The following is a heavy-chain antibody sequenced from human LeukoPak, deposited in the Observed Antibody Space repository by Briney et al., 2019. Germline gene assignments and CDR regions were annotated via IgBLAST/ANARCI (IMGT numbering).Heavy chain of an antibody. D-gene: IGHD3-10*01. Sequence: PSETLSLTCTVSGASFTNYYWSWTRQPPGQGLEWIGFSSYNGNTNYNPSLKSRVTISVDMSKNQFSLRLKSVTAVDTAVYYCARGALLWFGAKMEYYFDSWGQGTLVTVSS. CDR2: SSYNGNT. V-gene: IGHV4-59*01. CDR3: ARGALLWFGAKMEYYFDS. CDR1: GASFTNYY. J-gene: IGHJ4*02.